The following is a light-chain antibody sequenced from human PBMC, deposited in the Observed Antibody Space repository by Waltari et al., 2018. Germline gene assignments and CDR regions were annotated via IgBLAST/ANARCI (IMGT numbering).Light chain of an antibody. V-gene: IGLV1-44*01. Sequence: QSVLNQPPSASATPGQRVSISCSGGSSNIGSNGVNWYQQSPGSAPKLLIYNSNKRPSGVPDRFSASKSGTSASLAIGGLRSEDEADFYCGSWDTNLNGWVFGGGTKVTVL. J-gene: IGLJ3*02. CDR1: SSNIGSNG. CDR3: GSWDTNLNGWV. CDR2: NSN.